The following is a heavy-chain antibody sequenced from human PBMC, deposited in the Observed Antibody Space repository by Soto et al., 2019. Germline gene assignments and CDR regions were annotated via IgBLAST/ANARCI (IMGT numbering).Heavy chain of an antibody. D-gene: IGHD5-12*01. J-gene: IGHJ4*02. CDR1: GFTFSTYW. CDR2: IKQDGSEK. V-gene: IGHV3-7*01. Sequence: PGGSLRLSCVGSGFTFSTYWMTWVRQAPGKGLEWVANIKQDGSEKHYVDSVKGRFTISRDNPKNSLYLQMNSLRAEGTAVYYCASQRRDGYFGDYWGQGTLVTVS. CDR3: ASQRRDGYFGDY.